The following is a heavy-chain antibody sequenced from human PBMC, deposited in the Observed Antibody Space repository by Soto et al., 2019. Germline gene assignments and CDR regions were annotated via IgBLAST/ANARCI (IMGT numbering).Heavy chain of an antibody. D-gene: IGHD3-10*01. V-gene: IGHV1-18*01. J-gene: IGHJ4*02. CDR3: AREAGSGSYYPFDY. CDR1: GYTFTHYA. CDR2: ISPYNGDT. Sequence: ASVKVSCKASGYTFTHYAISWMRQTPGQGLEWMGWISPYNGDTKYAQKFQGRVTMTTDTSTTTAYMELRSLRSDDTAVYYCAREAGSGSYYPFDYWGQGTLVTVYS.